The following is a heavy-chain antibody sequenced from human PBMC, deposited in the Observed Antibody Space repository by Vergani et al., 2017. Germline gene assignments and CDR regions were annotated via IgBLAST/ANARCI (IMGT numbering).Heavy chain of an antibody. CDR1: GFTFSSYS. Sequence: EVQLVESGGGLVKPGGSLRLSCAASGFTFSSYSMNWVRQAPGKGLEWVSSISSSSSYIYYADSVKGRFTISRDNAKKALYLQMNSLRAEDTAVYYCARGGDSSGDSGPHYYYGMDVWGQGTTVTVSS. D-gene: IGHD3-22*01. CDR2: ISSSSSYI. J-gene: IGHJ6*02. V-gene: IGHV3-21*01. CDR3: ARGGDSSGDSGPHYYYGMDV.